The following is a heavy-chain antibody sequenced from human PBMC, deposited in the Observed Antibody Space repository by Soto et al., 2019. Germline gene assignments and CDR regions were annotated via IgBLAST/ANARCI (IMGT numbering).Heavy chain of an antibody. CDR1: GYTFTSYY. V-gene: IGHV1-46*03. CDR3: ARGFVLVATASYYYYIDV. Sequence: ASVKVSCKASGYTFTSYYMHWVRQAPGQGLEWMGIINPSGGSTSYAQKFQGRVTMTRDTSTSTVYMELSSLRSEDTAVYYCARGFVLVATASYYYYIDVWAKRTTVTGSS. J-gene: IGHJ6*03. CDR2: INPSGGST. D-gene: IGHD5-12*01.